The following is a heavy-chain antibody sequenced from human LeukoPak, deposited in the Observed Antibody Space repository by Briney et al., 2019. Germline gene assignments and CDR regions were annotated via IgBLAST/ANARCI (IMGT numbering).Heavy chain of an antibody. D-gene: IGHD6-13*01. Sequence: GGSLRLSCAASGFTFRSYGMHWVRQAPGKGLEWVTFIRYDGSNKHYADSVKGRFTISRDNAKNTLYLQMNSLRAEDTAVYYCAREDSSWSSFDYWGQGTLVTVSS. V-gene: IGHV3-30*02. CDR2: IRYDGSNK. CDR3: AREDSSWSSFDY. J-gene: IGHJ4*02. CDR1: GFTFRSYG.